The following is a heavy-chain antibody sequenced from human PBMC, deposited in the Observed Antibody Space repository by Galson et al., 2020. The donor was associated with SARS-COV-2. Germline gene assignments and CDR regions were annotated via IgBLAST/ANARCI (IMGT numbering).Heavy chain of an antibody. CDR3: AKDRHINYYDSWGYDC. J-gene: IGHJ4*02. Sequence: GGSLSLSCAASGFSFRSFGMSWVRQVPGKGLEWVSGIVSSGDAAYNADPVKGRFTISRDNSKNTLYLQMNSLRVEDTAVYYCAKDRHINYYDSWGYDCWGQGTLVTVSS. CDR1: GFSFRSFG. D-gene: IGHD3-22*01. CDR2: IVSSGDAA. V-gene: IGHV3-23*01.